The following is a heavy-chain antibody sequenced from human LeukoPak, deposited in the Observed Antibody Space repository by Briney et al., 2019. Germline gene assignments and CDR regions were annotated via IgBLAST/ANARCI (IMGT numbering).Heavy chain of an antibody. CDR1: GGSFSGYY. CDR2: INHSGST. CDR3: ARRITMVRGFNY. J-gene: IGHJ4*02. Sequence: SETLSLTCAVYGGSFSGYYWSWIRQPPGKGLEWIGEINHSGSTNYNPSLKSRVTISVDTSKNQFSLKLSSVTAADKAVYYCARRITMVRGFNYWGQGTLVTVSS. D-gene: IGHD3-10*01. V-gene: IGHV4-34*01.